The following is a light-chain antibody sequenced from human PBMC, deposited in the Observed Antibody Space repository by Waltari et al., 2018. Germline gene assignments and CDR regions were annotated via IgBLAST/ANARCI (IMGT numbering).Light chain of an antibody. CDR3: QQYDSLPIT. J-gene: IGKJ5*01. CDR1: QDISNY. Sequence: DIQMTQSPSSLSTSVGDRVTITCQASQDISNYLNWYQQKPGKAPKLLIYGSSNLETGVPSTFGGSGSGTDFTFTISSLQPEDIAIYYCQQYDSLPITFGQGTRLEIK. CDR2: GSS. V-gene: IGKV1-33*01.